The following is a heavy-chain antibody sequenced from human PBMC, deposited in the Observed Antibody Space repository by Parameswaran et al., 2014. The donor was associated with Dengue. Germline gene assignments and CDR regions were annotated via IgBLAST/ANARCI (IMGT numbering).Heavy chain of an antibody. V-gene: IGHV3-48*01. Sequence: GLEWVSYISSSGSTIYYADSVKGRFTISRDNAKNSLYLQMNSLRAEDTAVYYCARDWYGSSAPGMDVVGPRDHGHRLL. J-gene: IGHJ6*02. D-gene: IGHD6-6*01. CDR3: ARDWYGSSAPGMDV. CDR2: ISSSGSTI.